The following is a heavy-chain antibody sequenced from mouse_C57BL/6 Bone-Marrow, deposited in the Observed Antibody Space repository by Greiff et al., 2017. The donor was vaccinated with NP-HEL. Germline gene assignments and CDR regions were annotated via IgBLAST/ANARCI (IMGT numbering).Heavy chain of an antibody. V-gene: IGHV14-1*01. D-gene: IGHD1-1*01. CDR2: IDPEDGDT. CDR1: GFNIKDYY. Sequence: VQLKESGAELVRPGASVKLSCTASGFNIKDYYMHWVKQRPEQGLEWIGRIDPEDGDTEYAPKFQGKATMTADTSSNTAYLQLSSLTSEDTAVYYCINYYGSSDWYFDVWGTGTTVTVSS. CDR3: INYYGSSDWYFDV. J-gene: IGHJ1*03.